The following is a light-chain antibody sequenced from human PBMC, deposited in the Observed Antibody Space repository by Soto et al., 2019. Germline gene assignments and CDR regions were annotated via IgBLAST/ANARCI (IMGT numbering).Light chain of an antibody. Sequence: QSALTQPASVSGSPGQWITISCTGTSSDVGAYNYDSWYQQYPGEAPRVIIYDVSHRPAGVSNRFSGSKSGNTASLTISGLQTQDEADYYCSTYTRATNDVFGTGTKLTVL. V-gene: IGLV2-14*01. CDR1: SSDVGAYNY. CDR2: DVS. J-gene: IGLJ1*01. CDR3: STYTRATNDV.